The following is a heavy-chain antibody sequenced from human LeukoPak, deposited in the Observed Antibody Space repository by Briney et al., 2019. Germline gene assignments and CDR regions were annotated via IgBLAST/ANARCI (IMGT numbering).Heavy chain of an antibody. CDR1: GFSLNSSGGG. V-gene: IGHV2-5*01. J-gene: IGHJ4*02. D-gene: IGHD6-6*01. CDR3: AHSSREQLGYYFDY. CDR2: IYWNDDK. Sequence: SGPTLLHPTQTLTLTCTFSGFSLNSSGGGGGWIRQPPGKALEWLTLIYWNDDKCYSPSLKSRLTITKDTSKNQVVLTMTNMDPVDTATYYCAHSSREQLGYYFDYWGQGTLVTVSS.